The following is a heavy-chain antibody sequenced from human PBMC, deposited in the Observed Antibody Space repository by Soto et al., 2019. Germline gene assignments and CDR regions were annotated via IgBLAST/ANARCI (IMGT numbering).Heavy chain of an antibody. CDR2: INHTSGGP. V-gene: IGHV1-2*02. J-gene: IGHJ5*02. D-gene: IGHD2-2*01. CDR1: GHTFTGYY. CDR3: ATVKAINAEIYNGFDP. Sequence: QVQPVQSGAEVKKPGASVKISCKASGHTFTGYYIHWVRQSPGQGLERMGWINHTSGGPDYGQKFQGMVTMTRDTSMRTVYMEFTRLTSANTAVYYCATVKAINAEIYNGFDPWGQATLVTVSS.